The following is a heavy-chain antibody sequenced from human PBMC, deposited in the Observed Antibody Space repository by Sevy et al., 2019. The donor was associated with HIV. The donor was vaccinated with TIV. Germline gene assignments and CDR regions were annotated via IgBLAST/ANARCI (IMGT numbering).Heavy chain of an antibody. J-gene: IGHJ5*02. Sequence: ASVKVSCKASGGTFSSYAISWVRQAPGQGLEWMGGIIPIFGTANYAQKFQGRVTITADESTSTAYMELSSLRSEDTAVYYCARVGGQQQPRNNWFDPWGQGTLVTVSS. CDR3: ARVGGQQQPRNNWFDP. CDR1: GGTFSSYA. V-gene: IGHV1-69*13. D-gene: IGHD6-13*01. CDR2: IIPIFGTA.